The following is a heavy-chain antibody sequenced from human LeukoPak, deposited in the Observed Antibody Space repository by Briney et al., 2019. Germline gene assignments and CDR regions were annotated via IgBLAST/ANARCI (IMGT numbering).Heavy chain of an antibody. Sequence: SETLSLTCAVYGGSFSGYYWSWIRQPPGKGLEWIGEINHSGSTNYNPSLKSRVTISVDTSKNQFSLKLSSVTAADTALYFCARLHYSRSPGWGQGTLVTVSS. CDR3: ARLHYSRSPG. V-gene: IGHV4-34*01. CDR2: INHSGST. J-gene: IGHJ4*02. D-gene: IGHD6-6*01. CDR1: GGSFSGYY.